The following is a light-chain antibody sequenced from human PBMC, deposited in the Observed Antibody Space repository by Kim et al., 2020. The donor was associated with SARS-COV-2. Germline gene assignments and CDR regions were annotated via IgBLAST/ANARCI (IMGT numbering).Light chain of an antibody. J-gene: IGKJ2*01. CDR1: QEITNC. CDR2: DAS. V-gene: IGKV1-33*01. CDR3: QHYLHLPYT. Sequence: DIQMTQSPSSLSASVGDRVTITCQASQEITNCLNWYQQKPGTAPKLMIYDASNLRTGVPSRFSGSGSGTDFTFTISNLQPEDIATYFCQHYLHLPYTFGQGTKLEI.